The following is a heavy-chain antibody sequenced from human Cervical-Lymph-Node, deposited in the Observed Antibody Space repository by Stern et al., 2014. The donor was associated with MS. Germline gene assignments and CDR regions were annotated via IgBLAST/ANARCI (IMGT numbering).Heavy chain of an antibody. V-gene: IGHV3-7*03. CDR1: GITFGSYW. D-gene: IGHD3-3*01. CDR3: ATVPAISLFGAVLRDFYFNC. CDR2: VNQDVSET. Sequence: EMQLVESGGGLVEPGGSLRLSCEVSGITFGSYWMTWVRRAPGKGLEWVASVNQDVSETSYVDSVKGRFSISRDNAKNSVYLQMNSLRVEDTAVYYCATVPAISLFGAVLRDFYFNCWGQGTLVTVSS. J-gene: IGHJ4*02.